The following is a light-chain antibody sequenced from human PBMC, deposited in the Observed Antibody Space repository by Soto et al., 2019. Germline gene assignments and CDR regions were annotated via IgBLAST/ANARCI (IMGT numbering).Light chain of an antibody. CDR3: SSYTTINTVVL. J-gene: IGLJ3*02. CDR1: TSDIGAYNY. CDR2: DVT. V-gene: IGLV2-14*03. Sequence: QSALTQPASVSGSPGQSITFSCTGTTSDIGAYNYVSWYQHHPGKAPKLLIYDVTARPSGVSDSFSGSKSGTTTSLTISGLQAEDESDYFCSSYTTINTVVLFGGGTKLTVL.